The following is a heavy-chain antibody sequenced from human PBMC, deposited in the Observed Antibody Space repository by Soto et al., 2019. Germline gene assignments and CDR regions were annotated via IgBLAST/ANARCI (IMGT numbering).Heavy chain of an antibody. CDR3: AKEAGGGAAMVTSYFDY. CDR1: GITFSNYV. Sequence: EVQLLESGGGLVQPGGSLRLSCAASGITFSNYVLSWVRQAPGKGLEWVSSISGSGTSKYYADSVKGRFSISRDTSKSTVNQHMSSLRAEDTAIYYCAKEAGGGAAMVTSYFDYWGQGTLVTVSS. CDR2: ISGSGTSK. D-gene: IGHD5-18*01. J-gene: IGHJ4*02. V-gene: IGHV3-23*01.